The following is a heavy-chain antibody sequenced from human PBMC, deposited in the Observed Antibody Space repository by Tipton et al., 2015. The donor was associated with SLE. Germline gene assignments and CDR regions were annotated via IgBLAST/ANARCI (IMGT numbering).Heavy chain of an antibody. D-gene: IGHD3-22*01. J-gene: IGHJ4*02. CDR1: GYSFTSYW. V-gene: IGHV5-10-1*01. CDR2: IDPSDSYT. CDR3: ASRKGGYYDSSGFDY. Sequence: QLVQSGAEVKKPGESLKISCKGSGYSFTSYWIGWVRQMPGKGLEWMGRIDPSDSYTNYSPSFQGHVTISADKSISTAYLQWSSLKASDTAMYYCASRKGGYYDSSGFDYWGQGTLVTVSS.